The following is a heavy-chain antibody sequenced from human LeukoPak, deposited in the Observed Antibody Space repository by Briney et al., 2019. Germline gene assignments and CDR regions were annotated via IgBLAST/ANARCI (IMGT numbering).Heavy chain of an antibody. J-gene: IGHJ4*02. CDR2: ISAYNGNT. CDR1: GYSFTSYG. D-gene: IGHD3-10*01. CDR3: ARAPVLLWFGELLSLDY. Sequence: ASVKVSCKASGYSFTSYGISWGRQAPGQGLEWMGWISAYNGNTNYAQKLQGRVTMTTDTSTSTAYMELRSLRSDDTAVYYCARAPVLLWFGELLSLDYWGQGTLVTVSS. V-gene: IGHV1-18*04.